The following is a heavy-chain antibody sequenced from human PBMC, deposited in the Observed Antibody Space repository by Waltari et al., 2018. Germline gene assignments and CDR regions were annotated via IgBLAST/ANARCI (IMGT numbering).Heavy chain of an antibody. V-gene: IGHV4-38-2*02. D-gene: IGHD6-19*01. CDR3: ARDLAVAIPYYYYGMDV. CDR2: IYHSGST. Sequence: QVQLQESGPGLVKPSETLSLTCAVSGYSISSGYYWGWIRQPPGKGLEWIGSIYHSGSTYYNPSLKSRVTISVDTSKNQFSLKLSSVTAADTAVYYCARDLAVAIPYYYYGMDVWGQGTLVTVSS. J-gene: IGHJ6*02. CDR1: GYSISSGYY.